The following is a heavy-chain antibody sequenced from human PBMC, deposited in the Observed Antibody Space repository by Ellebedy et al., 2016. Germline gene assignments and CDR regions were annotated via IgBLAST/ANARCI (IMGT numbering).Heavy chain of an antibody. V-gene: IGHV4-39*01. CDR3: ARHPLEWLVGPMYFDY. J-gene: IGHJ4*02. CDR1: GGSMSSSSYY. CDR2: IYYGGST. Sequence: SETLSLTCTVSGGSMSSSSYYWGWIRQPPGKGLEWIGSIYYGGSTYYNPSLKSRVTISVDTSKNQFSLKLSSVTAADTAVYYCARHPLEWLVGPMYFDYWGQGTLVIVSS. D-gene: IGHD6-19*01.